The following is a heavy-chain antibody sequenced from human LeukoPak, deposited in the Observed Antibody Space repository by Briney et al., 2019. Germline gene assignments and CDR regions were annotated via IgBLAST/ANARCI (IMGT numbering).Heavy chain of an antibody. CDR2: INDSGST. D-gene: IGHD6-13*01. J-gene: IGHJ4*02. CDR1: GGSFSGYY. Sequence: PSETLSLTCAVYGGSFSGYYWSWIRQPPGKGLEWIGDINDSGSTNYNPSLKSRVTISVDTSKNQFSLKLSSVTAADTAVYYCARRYSNSWCLWGQGILVTVSS. V-gene: IGHV4-34*01. CDR3: ARRYSNSWCL.